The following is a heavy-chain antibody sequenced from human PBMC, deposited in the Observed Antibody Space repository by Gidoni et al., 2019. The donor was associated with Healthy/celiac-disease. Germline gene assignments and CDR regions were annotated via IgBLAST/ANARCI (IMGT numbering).Heavy chain of an antibody. D-gene: IGHD3-22*01. CDR2: IYSGGST. J-gene: IGHJ4*02. Sequence: EVQLVESGGGLVQPGGSLRLSCAASGLTVSSNYMSWVRQAPGKGLEWVSVIYSGGSTYYADSVKGRFTISRDNSKNTLYLQMNSLRAEDTALYYCAREGLFYDSSGSLDYWGQGTLVTVSS. CDR1: GLTVSSNY. V-gene: IGHV3-66*01. CDR3: AREGLFYDSSGSLDY.